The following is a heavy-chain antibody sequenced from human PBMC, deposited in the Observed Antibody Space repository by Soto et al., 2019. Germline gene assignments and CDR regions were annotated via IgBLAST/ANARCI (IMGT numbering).Heavy chain of an antibody. Sequence: EVQLLESGGGLEKPGGSLRLPCEAPGSTFTSYALTWAPQAPGKGREWVSAISGSGGSTYYADSVKGRFTISRDNSKNTLYLQMNSLRAEDTAVYYCAKQRGSFDDYWGQGTLVTVSS. CDR2: ISGSGGST. V-gene: IGHV3-23*01. CDR3: AKQRGSFDDY. D-gene: IGHD3-10*01. CDR1: GSTFTSYA. J-gene: IGHJ4*02.